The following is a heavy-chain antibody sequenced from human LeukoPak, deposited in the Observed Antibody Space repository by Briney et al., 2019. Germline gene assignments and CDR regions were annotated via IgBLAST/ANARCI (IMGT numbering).Heavy chain of an antibody. Sequence: GGSLRLSCAASGFTFSDSTMNWVRQASGKGLEWVASINSGSSTMHYADSVKGRLTISRDNAKNSLYLQLNSLRAEDSAVYYCVRGDSRDYWGQGTLITVSS. CDR1: GFTFSDST. D-gene: IGHD3-22*01. V-gene: IGHV3-21*01. J-gene: IGHJ4*02. CDR2: INSGSSTM. CDR3: VRGDSRDY.